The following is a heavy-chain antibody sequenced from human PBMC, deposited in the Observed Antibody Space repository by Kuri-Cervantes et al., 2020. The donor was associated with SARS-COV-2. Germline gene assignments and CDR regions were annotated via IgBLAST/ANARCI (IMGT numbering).Heavy chain of an antibody. CDR2: IYYTGST. V-gene: IGHV4-38-2*01. CDR1: GYSISNDYY. Sequence: SETLSLTCEVFGYSISNDYYWGWIRQPPGKGLEWIGYIYYTGSTYYNPSLRGRVTISMDTSKNRFSLKLSPVTAADTAVYYCARSMGNFWSGYYAAYYYYMDVWGKGTTVTVSS. CDR3: ARSMGNFWSGYYAAYYYYMDV. J-gene: IGHJ6*03. D-gene: IGHD3-3*01.